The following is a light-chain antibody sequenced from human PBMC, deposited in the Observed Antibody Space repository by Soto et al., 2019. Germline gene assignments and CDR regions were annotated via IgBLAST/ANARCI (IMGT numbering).Light chain of an antibody. CDR1: SSDVGDYNY. CDR2: DVS. Sequence: QSALTQPPSAAGSPGQSVTISCTGTSSDVGDYNYVSWYQQHPGKAPKLMIYDVSKRPSGVPDRFSGSKSGNTASLTVSGLQAEDEADYDCSSYAGSNNLVFGGGTQLTVL. J-gene: IGLJ3*02. V-gene: IGLV2-8*01. CDR3: SSYAGSNNLV.